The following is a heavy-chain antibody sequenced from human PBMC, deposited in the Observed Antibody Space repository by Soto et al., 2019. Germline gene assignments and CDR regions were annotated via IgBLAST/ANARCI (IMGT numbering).Heavy chain of an antibody. J-gene: IGHJ3*02. V-gene: IGHV3-30*18. Sequence: GGSLRLSCAASGFTFSSYGMHWVRQAPGKGLEWVAVISYDGSNKYYADSVKGRFTISRDNSKNTLYLQMNSLRAEDTAVYYCAKGDCGGDCYSLDAFDIWGQGTMVTVSS. CDR2: ISYDGSNK. CDR3: AKGDCGGDCYSLDAFDI. D-gene: IGHD2-21*02. CDR1: GFTFSSYG.